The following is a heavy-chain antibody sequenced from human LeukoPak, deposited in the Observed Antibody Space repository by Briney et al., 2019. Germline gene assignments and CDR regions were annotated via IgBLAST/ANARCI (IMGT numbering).Heavy chain of an antibody. CDR1: GGSFSGYY. D-gene: IGHD2-2*01. CDR2: INHSGST. Sequence: SETLSLTCAVYGGSFSGYYWSWIRQPPGKGLEWIGEINHSGSTNYNPSLKSRVTISVDTSKNQFSLKLSSVTAADTAVYYCAVYQLLHYYMDVWGKGTTVTVSS. V-gene: IGHV4-34*01. CDR3: AVYQLLHYYMDV. J-gene: IGHJ6*03.